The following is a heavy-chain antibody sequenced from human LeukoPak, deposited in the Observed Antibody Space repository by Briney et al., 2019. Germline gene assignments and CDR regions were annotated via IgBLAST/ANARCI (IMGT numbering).Heavy chain of an antibody. CDR3: ARVPVTTGAFDI. J-gene: IGHJ3*02. D-gene: IGHD4-17*01. Sequence: SETLSLTCGVSGGSISNSNWWSWVRQPPGNGLEWIGEIYHSGSTNCNPSLKSRVTILVDKSKNQFSLKLTSVTAADTAVYYCARVPVTTGAFDIWGQGTMVTVSS. V-gene: IGHV4-4*02. CDR1: GGSISNSNW. CDR2: IYHSGST.